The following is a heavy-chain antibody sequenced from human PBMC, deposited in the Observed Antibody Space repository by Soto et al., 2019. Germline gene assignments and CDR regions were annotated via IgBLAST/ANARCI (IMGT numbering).Heavy chain of an antibody. J-gene: IGHJ5*02. CDR2: IDPSDSYT. CDR3: ARIHGSGSYNVDH. CDR1: GYSFTSYW. Sequence: GESLKISCKGSGYSFTSYWISWVRQMPGKGLEWMGRIDPSDSYTNYSPSFQGHVTISADKSISTAYLQWSSLKASDTAMHYCARIHGSGSYNVDHWGQGTLVTVSS. D-gene: IGHD3-10*01. V-gene: IGHV5-10-1*01.